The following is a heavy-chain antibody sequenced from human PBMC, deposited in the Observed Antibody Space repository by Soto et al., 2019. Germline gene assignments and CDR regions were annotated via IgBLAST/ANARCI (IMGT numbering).Heavy chain of an antibody. Sequence: PGESLKISCKGSGYSFAGYWITWVRQKPGKGLEWVGRIDPSDSQTYYSPSFRGHVTISVTKSITTVFLQWSSLRASDTAMYYCARQIYDSDPGPNFQYYFDYWAQGTPVTVSS. V-gene: IGHV5-10-1*01. D-gene: IGHD5-12*01. CDR3: ARQIYDSDPGPNFQYYFDY. CDR2: IDPSDSQT. J-gene: IGHJ4*02. CDR1: GYSFAGYW.